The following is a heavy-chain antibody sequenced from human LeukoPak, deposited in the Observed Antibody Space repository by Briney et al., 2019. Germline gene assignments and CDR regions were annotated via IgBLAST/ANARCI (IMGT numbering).Heavy chain of an antibody. Sequence: ASVKISCKASGYTFASYGISWVRQAPGQGLEWMGWISAYNGDTKYVRKFQGRVTMTTDTSTSTAYMELRSLRSDDTAVYYCARVPYGDYTFDYWGQGTLVTVSS. CDR2: ISAYNGDT. CDR1: GYTFASYG. D-gene: IGHD4-17*01. J-gene: IGHJ4*02. V-gene: IGHV1-18*01. CDR3: ARVPYGDYTFDY.